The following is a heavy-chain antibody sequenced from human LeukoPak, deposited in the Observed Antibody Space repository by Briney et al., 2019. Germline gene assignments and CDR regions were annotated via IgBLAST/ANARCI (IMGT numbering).Heavy chain of an antibody. D-gene: IGHD1-14*01. CDR3: ARESRTAYDY. CDR1: GFTFSSYS. Sequence: PGGSLRLSCAASGFTFSSYSMNWVRQAPWKGLEWVSYISSSSSTIYYADSVKGRFTISRDNAKNSLYLQMSSLRAEDTAVYYCARESRTAYDYWGQGTLVTVSS. CDR2: ISSSSSTI. V-gene: IGHV3-48*01. J-gene: IGHJ4*02.